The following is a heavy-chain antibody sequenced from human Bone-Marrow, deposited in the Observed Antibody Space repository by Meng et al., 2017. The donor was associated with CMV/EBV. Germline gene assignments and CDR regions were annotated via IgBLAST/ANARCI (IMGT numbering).Heavy chain of an antibody. CDR3: ARGRILTKNWFDP. Sequence: ASVKVSCKASGYTFTGYYIHWVRQAPGQGLEWMGWINPNSGGTNYAQKFQGRVTMTRDTSISTAYMELSRLRSDDTAVYYCARGRILTKNWFDPWGQGTLVTVSS. CDR2: INPNSGGT. CDR1: GYTFTGYY. D-gene: IGHD2-15*01. J-gene: IGHJ5*02. V-gene: IGHV1-2*02.